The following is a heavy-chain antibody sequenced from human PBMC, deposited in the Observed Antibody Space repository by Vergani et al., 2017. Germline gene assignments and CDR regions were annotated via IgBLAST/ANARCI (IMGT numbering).Heavy chain of an antibody. V-gene: IGHV4-31*03. CDR1: GGSISSGDHC. CDR2: IFYSGTT. Sequence: QLQLQESGPGLVKPSETLSLICTVSGGSISSGDHCWTWIRQRPGKGLEWIGYIFYSGTTYDNPSLRSRLTISVDTSQNQFSLKLRSVTAADTAVYYCARDFGGEWYFDLWGRGATVTVSS. CDR3: ARDFGGEWYFDL. J-gene: IGHJ2*01. D-gene: IGHD4-23*01.